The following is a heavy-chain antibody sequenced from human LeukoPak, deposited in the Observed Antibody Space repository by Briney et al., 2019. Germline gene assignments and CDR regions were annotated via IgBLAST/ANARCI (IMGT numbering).Heavy chain of an antibody. V-gene: IGHV3-30*02. J-gene: IGHJ4*02. Sequence: GGSLRLSCAASGFTFSRYGLHWVRQAPGKGLEWVAFIRDDGSTRYYADSVKGRFTVSRDNSKDTLYLQMDSLRTEDTAVYYCAKVPHSWGLFDSWGQGTLVTVSS. D-gene: IGHD3-16*01. CDR2: IRDDGSTR. CDR1: GFTFSRYG. CDR3: AKVPHSWGLFDS.